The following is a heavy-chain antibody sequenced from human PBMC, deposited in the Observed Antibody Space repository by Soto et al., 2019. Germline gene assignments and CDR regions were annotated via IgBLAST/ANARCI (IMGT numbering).Heavy chain of an antibody. D-gene: IGHD5-18*01. CDR1: GGSIRSGGYY. CDR3: ARDRLMATAGTARHYFGLDV. J-gene: IGHJ6*02. V-gene: IGHV4-31*03. Sequence: SETLSLTCTASGGSIRSGGYYWSWVRQNPRRGLEWIGNIYYSGNTYYNPSLKSRLTISVDTSKNQFSLNLSSVTAADTAVYYCARDRLMATAGTARHYFGLDVWGQGTTVTVSS. CDR2: IYYSGNT.